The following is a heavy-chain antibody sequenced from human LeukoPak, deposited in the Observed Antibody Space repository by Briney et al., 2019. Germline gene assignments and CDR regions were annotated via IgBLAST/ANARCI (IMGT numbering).Heavy chain of an antibody. J-gene: IGHJ4*02. CDR2: ISSSSSYI. CDR1: GFTFSSYS. D-gene: IGHD4-23*01. CDR3: ARGARWAYYFDY. Sequence: GGSLRLSCAASGFTFSSYSMNWVRQAPGKGLEWVSSISSSSSYIYYADSVKGRFTISRDNANNSVFLQMNNLRAEDSAIYYCARGARWAYYFDYWGQGSLVTVSS. V-gene: IGHV3-21*04.